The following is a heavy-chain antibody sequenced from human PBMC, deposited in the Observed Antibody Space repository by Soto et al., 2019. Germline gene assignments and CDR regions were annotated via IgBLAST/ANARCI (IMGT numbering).Heavy chain of an antibody. CDR2: ISSDVNHK. Sequence: QVQLVESGGGVVQPGRSLRLSCAASGFIFSSHAMHWVRQAPGKGLEWVAVISSDVNHKYYADSVKGRFTISRDNSKNTLYLQIDSMTTEDTAVYYCARQPIGTSWYLDLWGRDTVVTVSS. J-gene: IGHJ2*01. CDR3: ARQPIGTSWYLDL. CDR1: GFIFSSHA. V-gene: IGHV3-30-3*01.